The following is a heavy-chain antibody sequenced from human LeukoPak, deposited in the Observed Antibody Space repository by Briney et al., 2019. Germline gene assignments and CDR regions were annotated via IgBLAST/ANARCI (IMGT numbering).Heavy chain of an antibody. D-gene: IGHD1-26*01. Sequence: KTSETLSLTCTVSGGSISSYYWNWIRQPPGKGLEWIGYIYYSGSTNYNPSLKSRVTISVDTSKNQFSLKLSSVTAADTAVYYCARVSLCPAYSGTYCYYFDYWGQGTLVTDSS. V-gene: IGHV4-59*01. CDR3: ARVSLCPAYSGTYCYYFDY. CDR2: IYYSGST. J-gene: IGHJ4*02. CDR1: GGSISSYY.